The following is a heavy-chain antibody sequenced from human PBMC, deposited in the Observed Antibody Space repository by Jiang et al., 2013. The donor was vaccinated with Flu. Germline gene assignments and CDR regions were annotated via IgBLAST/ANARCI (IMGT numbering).Heavy chain of an antibody. CDR3: ARGAHILTGYYNYYYFDL. Sequence: WNWIRQSPSRGLEWLGRTYYRSKWYNDYAGSVKSRITINPDTSKNQFSLQLNSVTPEDTAVYYCARGAHILTGYYNYYYFDLWGRGTLVTVSS. CDR2: TYYRSKWYN. V-gene: IGHV6-1*01. D-gene: IGHD3-9*01. J-gene: IGHJ2*01.